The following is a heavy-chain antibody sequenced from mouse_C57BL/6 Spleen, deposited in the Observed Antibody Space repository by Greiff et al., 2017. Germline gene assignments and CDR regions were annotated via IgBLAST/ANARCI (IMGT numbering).Heavy chain of an antibody. CDR2: ISSGGSYT. J-gene: IGHJ3*01. Sequence: EVKLVESGGDLVKPGGSLKLSCAASGFTFSSYGMSWVRQTPDKRLEWVATISSGGSYTYYPDSVKGRFTISRDNAKNTLYLQMSSLKSEDTAMYYCARQSVGFAYWGQGTLVTVSA. V-gene: IGHV5-6*01. CDR3: ARQSVGFAY. D-gene: IGHD1-1*01. CDR1: GFTFSSYG.